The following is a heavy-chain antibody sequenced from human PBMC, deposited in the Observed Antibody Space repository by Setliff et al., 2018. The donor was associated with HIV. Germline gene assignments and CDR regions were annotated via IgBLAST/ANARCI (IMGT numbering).Heavy chain of an antibody. D-gene: IGHD1-7*01. CDR3: ARGRELPGSPYYFDY. V-gene: IGHV1-18*01. CDR1: GFTFTSYG. Sequence: ASVKVSCKASGFTFTSYGISWVRQAPGQGLEWMAWISVYNGNTNYAQKFQGRVTMTTDTSTSTAYMELRRLRSDDTALYYCARGRELPGSPYYFDYWGQGTLVTVPQ. J-gene: IGHJ4*02. CDR2: ISVYNGNT.